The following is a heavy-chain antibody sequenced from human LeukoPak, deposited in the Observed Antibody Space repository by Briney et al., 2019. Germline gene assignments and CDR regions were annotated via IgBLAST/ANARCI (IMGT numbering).Heavy chain of an antibody. J-gene: IGHJ4*02. CDR2: IYTSGST. CDR1: GGSISSYY. Sequence: SETLSLTCTVSGGSISSYYWSWIRQPPGKGLEWIGYIYTSGSTNYNPSLKSRVTISVDTSKNQFSLKLSSVTAADTAVYYCASGRRRGYFDYWGQGTLVTVSS. D-gene: IGHD1-26*01. V-gene: IGHV4-4*09. CDR3: ASGRRRGYFDY.